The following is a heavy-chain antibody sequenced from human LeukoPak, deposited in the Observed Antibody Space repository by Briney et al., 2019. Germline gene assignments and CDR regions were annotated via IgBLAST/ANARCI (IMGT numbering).Heavy chain of an antibody. Sequence: PGGPLRLSCAASGFTFSSYALHWVRQAPGKGLEYVSAISNNGGSTYYADSVKGRFTISRDNSKNTLYLQMSSLRPEDTAVYYCVPFRYYDMDVWGQGTTVTVSS. CDR2: ISNNGGST. V-gene: IGHV3-64D*06. CDR1: GFTFSSYA. J-gene: IGHJ6*02. CDR3: VPFRYYDMDV.